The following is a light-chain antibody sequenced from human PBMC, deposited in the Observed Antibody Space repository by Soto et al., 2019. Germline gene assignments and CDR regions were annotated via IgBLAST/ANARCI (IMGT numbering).Light chain of an antibody. J-gene: IGKJ3*01. Sequence: EIVLTQSPGTLSVSPGERVTLSCRASQSISSSYLAWYQQRPGQAPRLLIFGASYRATDIPDRFSGSGSGTDFTLTISKLEPEDFAVYYCQQYNSSPPEFTFGPGTKVDSK. CDR3: QQYNSSPPEFT. CDR1: QSISSSY. CDR2: GAS. V-gene: IGKV3-20*01.